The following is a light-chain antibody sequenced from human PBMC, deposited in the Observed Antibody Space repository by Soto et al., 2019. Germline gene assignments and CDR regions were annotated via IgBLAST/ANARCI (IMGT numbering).Light chain of an antibody. CDR1: TSNIGGST. CDR3: ATWNDGVFV. Sequence: QSMLTQPPSASGTPGQRVTISCSGSTSNIGGSTVSWYQQFPGAAPKLLIYGNTQRPLGVPVRFSASKSDTSASLAISGLQSEDEADYYYATWNDGVFVFGIGTKVTVL. J-gene: IGLJ1*01. V-gene: IGLV1-44*01. CDR2: GNT.